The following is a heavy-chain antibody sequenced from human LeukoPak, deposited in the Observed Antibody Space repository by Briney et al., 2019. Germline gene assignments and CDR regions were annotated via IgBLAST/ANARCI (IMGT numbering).Heavy chain of an antibody. CDR2: ISAYNGNT. V-gene: IGHV1-18*01. D-gene: IGHD3-10*01. Sequence: ASVKVSCKASGYTFTSYGISWVRQAPGQGLEWMGWISAYNGNTNYAQKLQGRVTMTTDTSTSTAYMELRSLRSDDTAVYYCARAPRVLWFGELPPNFDYWGQGTLVTVSS. CDR3: ARAPRVLWFGELPPNFDY. J-gene: IGHJ4*02. CDR1: GYTFTSYG.